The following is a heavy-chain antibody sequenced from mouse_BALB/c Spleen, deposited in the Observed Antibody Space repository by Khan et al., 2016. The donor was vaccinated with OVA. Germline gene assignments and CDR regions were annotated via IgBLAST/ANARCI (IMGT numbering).Heavy chain of an antibody. CDR3: ARREDI. CDR1: GFSLTSYG. V-gene: IGHV2-9*02. D-gene: IGHD1-3*01. CDR2: IWAGGST. Sequence: QVQLKESGPGLVAPSQSLSITCTVSGFSLTSYGVHWVRQPPGKGLEWLGVIWAGGSTNYNSALMSRLSISNDHSKSQVFVKMNSRQTDDTARDYWARREDIGGQGTTLTVSS. J-gene: IGHJ2*01.